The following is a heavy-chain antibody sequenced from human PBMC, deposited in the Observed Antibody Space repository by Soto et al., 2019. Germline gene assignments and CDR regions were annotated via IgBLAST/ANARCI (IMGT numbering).Heavy chain of an antibody. Sequence: GGSLRLSCAASGFTFSSYSMNWVRQAPGKGLEWVSSISSSSSYIYYADSVKGRFTISRDNAKNSLYLQMNSLRAEDTAVYYCARDPYSSSWYDAFDIWGQGTMVTVSS. D-gene: IGHD6-13*01. CDR1: GFTFSSYS. J-gene: IGHJ3*02. CDR3: ARDPYSSSWYDAFDI. CDR2: ISSSSSYI. V-gene: IGHV3-21*01.